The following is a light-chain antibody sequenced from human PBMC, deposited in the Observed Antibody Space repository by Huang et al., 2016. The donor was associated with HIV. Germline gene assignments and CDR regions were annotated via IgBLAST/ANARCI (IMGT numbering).Light chain of an antibody. CDR2: DAS. CDR1: QDIANY. J-gene: IGKJ3*01. CDR3: QQYDNVPFT. Sequence: SASVGDRVTITCQASQDIANYLNWYQQKPGRAPKLLIYDASNLQTGVPSRFSGSGSGTDFTVTISSLQPDDIATYYCQQYDNVPFTFGPGTKVDIK. V-gene: IGKV1-33*01.